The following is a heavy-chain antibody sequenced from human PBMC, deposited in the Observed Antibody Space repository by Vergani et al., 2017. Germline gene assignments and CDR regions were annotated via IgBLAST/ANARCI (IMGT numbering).Heavy chain of an antibody. CDR1: GFTFSSYS. Sequence: EVQLVESGGGLVKPGGSLRLSCAASGFTFSSYSMNWVRQAPGKGLEWVSSISSSSSYIYYADAVKGRFTISRDNAKNSLYLQMNSLRAEDTAVYYCAKGLIVVVAEFDYWGQGTLVTVSS. D-gene: IGHD2-15*01. J-gene: IGHJ4*02. CDR2: ISSSSSYI. V-gene: IGHV3-21*04. CDR3: AKGLIVVVAEFDY.